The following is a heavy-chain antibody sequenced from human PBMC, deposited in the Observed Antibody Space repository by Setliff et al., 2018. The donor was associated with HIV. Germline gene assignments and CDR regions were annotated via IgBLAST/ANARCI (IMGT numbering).Heavy chain of an antibody. CDR3: ARAKTIGVSAVFFDP. CDR2: IYVGGSV. D-gene: IGHD3-3*01. V-gene: IGHV4-61*09. CDR1: GGSMNSDSYS. J-gene: IGHJ5*02. Sequence: LSLTCTVPGGSMNSDSYSWTWLRQPAGKGPELIGHIYVGGSVIYNPSLASRVTISMVPSKNQFSLDLSSVTAADTAKYYCARAKTIGVSAVFFDPWGQGRPVTVSS.